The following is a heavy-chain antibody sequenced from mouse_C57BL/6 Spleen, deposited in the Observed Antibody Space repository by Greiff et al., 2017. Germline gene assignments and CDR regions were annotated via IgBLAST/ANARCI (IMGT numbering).Heavy chain of an antibody. Sequence: EVQLQQSGPELVKPGASVKMSCKASGYTFTDYNMHWLKQSHGKSLEWIGYINPNNGGTSYNQKFKGKATLTVNKSSSTAYMELRSLTSEDSAVYYCARGGYYGSSSFAYWGQGALGTVSA. D-gene: IGHD1-1*01. J-gene: IGHJ3*01. CDR3: ARGGYYGSSSFAY. CDR1: GYTFTDYN. V-gene: IGHV1-22*01. CDR2: INPNNGGT.